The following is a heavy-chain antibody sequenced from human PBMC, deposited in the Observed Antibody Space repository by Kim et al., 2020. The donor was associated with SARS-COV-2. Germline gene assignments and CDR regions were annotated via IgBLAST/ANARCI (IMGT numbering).Heavy chain of an antibody. D-gene: IGHD3-22*01. Sequence: GSLSLTCTVSGGSIRSYYWSWIRQPPGKGLEWIGYIYYSGTTNYNPSLKSRVTISVDTSKNQFSLKLSSVTAADTAVYYCATDRGGGYSDYWGQGTLVT. J-gene: IGHJ4*02. CDR3: ATDRGGGYSDY. CDR2: IYYSGTT. CDR1: GGSIRSYY. V-gene: IGHV4-59*01.